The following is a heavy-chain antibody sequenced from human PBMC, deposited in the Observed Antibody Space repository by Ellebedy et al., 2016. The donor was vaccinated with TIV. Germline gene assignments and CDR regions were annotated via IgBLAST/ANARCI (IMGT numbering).Heavy chain of an antibody. Sequence: MPSETLSLTCAVYGASSSEYHWSWIPQPPGKRLDWIGEINHSGRTSYSPSLKSRVTISVDTSKNQFSLKLSSVTAADTAVYYCARRKVRSGPALDYWGQGTLVTVSS. CDR1: GASSSEYH. J-gene: IGHJ4*02. V-gene: IGHV4-34*01. CDR3: ARRKVRSGPALDY. CDR2: INHSGRT. D-gene: IGHD3-10*01.